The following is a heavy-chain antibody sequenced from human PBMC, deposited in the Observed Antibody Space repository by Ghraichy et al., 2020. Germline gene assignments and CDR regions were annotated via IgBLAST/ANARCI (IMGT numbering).Heavy chain of an antibody. Sequence: SETLSLTCAVYGGSFSGYYWSWIRQPPGKGLEWIGEINHSGSTNYNPSLKSRVTISVDTSKNQFSLKLSSVTAADTAVYYCARLHSYGSDYWGQGTLVTVSS. V-gene: IGHV4-34*01. D-gene: IGHD5-18*01. CDR2: INHSGST. J-gene: IGHJ4*02. CDR3: ARLHSYGSDY. CDR1: GGSFSGYY.